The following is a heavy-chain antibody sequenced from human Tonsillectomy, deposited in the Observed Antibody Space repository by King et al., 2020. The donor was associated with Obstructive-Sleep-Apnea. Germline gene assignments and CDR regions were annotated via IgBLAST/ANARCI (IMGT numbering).Heavy chain of an antibody. Sequence: VQLVESGGGLVKPGGSLRLSCAASGFNLGDYYLNWILQAPGKGLHWISYISRRGNYVYYGDDVKGRFTISRDNINNSVYLQFNNLRAEDTAVYYCARDSGNSWAYYYGMDVWGQGTSVTVSS. V-gene: IGHV3-11*01. CDR3: ARDSGNSWAYYYGMDV. CDR1: GFNLGDYY. J-gene: IGHJ6*02. CDR2: ISRRGNYV. D-gene: IGHD6-13*01.